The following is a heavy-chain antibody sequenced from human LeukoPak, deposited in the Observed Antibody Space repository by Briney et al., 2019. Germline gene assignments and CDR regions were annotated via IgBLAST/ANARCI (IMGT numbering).Heavy chain of an antibody. CDR2: IIPIFGTA. D-gene: IGHD3-10*01. J-gene: IGHJ4*02. CDR3: ARVVGSGSYSDY. Sequence: SVKVSCKASGGTFSSYAISWVRQAPGQGLEWLGRIIPIFGTANYAQKFQGRVTITTDESTSTAYMELSSLRSEDTAVYYCARVVGSGSYSDYWGQGTLVTVSS. CDR1: GGTFSSYA. V-gene: IGHV1-69*05.